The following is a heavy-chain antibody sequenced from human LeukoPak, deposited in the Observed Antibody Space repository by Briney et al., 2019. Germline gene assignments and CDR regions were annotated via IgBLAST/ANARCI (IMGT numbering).Heavy chain of an antibody. Sequence: ASVKVSCKAYGGTFSSYAISGVRQAPGQGHEWMGRIIPILGIANYTQKLQGRVTITADKSTSTAYMELSSLTSEDTAVYYCASTIAAAGTNYWGQGTLATGSS. CDR3: ASTIAAAGTNY. CDR1: GGTFSSYA. CDR2: IIPILGIA. V-gene: IGHV1-69*04. D-gene: IGHD6-13*01. J-gene: IGHJ4*02.